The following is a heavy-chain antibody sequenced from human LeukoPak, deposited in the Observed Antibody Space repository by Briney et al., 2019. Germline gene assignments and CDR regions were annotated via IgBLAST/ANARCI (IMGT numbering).Heavy chain of an antibody. CDR3: ARVLDSSSSKYQAIAY. Sequence: GGSLRLSCVVSGFTFSNFWMTWVRQAPGKGLEWVANIKQDSSERNYVDSVKGRFTISRDNAKNSLYLQLSALRAEDTAVYYCARVLDSSSSKYQAIAYWGQGTLVTVSS. D-gene: IGHD6-6*01. J-gene: IGHJ4*02. CDR1: GFTFSNFW. CDR2: IKQDSSER. V-gene: IGHV3-7*01.